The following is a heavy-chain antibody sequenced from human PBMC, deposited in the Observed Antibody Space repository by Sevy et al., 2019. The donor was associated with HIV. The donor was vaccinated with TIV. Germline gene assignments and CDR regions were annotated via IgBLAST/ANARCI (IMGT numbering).Heavy chain of an antibody. CDR3: TRGYYYDSSGYSDY. CDR1: GFTFGDYA. V-gene: IGHV3-49*03. CDR2: IRSKDYGGAT. D-gene: IGHD3-22*01. Sequence: GGSLRLSCTVSGFTFGDYAMSWFRQAPGMGLEWVGFIRSKDYGGATEYAASVKGRFNISKDDSKSIADLQMNSLKTEATAVYYCTRGYYYDSSGYSDYWGQGTLVTVSS. J-gene: IGHJ4*02.